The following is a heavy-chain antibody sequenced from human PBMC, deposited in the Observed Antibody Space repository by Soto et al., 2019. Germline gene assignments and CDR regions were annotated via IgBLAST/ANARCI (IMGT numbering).Heavy chain of an antibody. J-gene: IGHJ4*02. CDR1: GYTFTSYA. Sequence: ASVKVSCKASGYTFTSYAMHWVRQAPGQRLEWMGWINAGNGNTKYSQKFQGRVTITRDTPASTAYMELSSLRSEDTAVYYCARSYPVWFGELLQNLYYFDYWGQGTLVTAPQ. CDR2: INAGNGNT. V-gene: IGHV1-3*01. CDR3: ARSYPVWFGELLQNLYYFDY. D-gene: IGHD3-10*01.